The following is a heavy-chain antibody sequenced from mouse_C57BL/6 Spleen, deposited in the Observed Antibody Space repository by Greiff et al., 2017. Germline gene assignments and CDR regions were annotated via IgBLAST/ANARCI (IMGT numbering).Heavy chain of an antibody. CDR1: GFSLTSYG. CDR3: AEGGIYGSSPWFAY. Sequence: VQLQQSGPGLVQPSQSLSITCTVSGFSLTSYGVHWVRQSPGKGLEWLGVIWRGGSTDYNAAFMSSLSITKDNSKSQVFFKMNGLQADDTAIYYCAEGGIYGSSPWFAYWGQGSLVTVSA. CDR2: IWRGGST. V-gene: IGHV2-5*01. D-gene: IGHD1-1*01. J-gene: IGHJ3*01.